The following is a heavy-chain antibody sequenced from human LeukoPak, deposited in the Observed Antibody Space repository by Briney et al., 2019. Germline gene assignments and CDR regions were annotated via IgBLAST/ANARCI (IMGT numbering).Heavy chain of an antibody. J-gene: IGHJ4*02. CDR1: GFTFSSYW. V-gene: IGHV3-74*01. CDR3: AREARVGGALQY. CDR2: INTDGSFT. Sequence: PGGSLRLSCAASGFTFSSYWMHWVRQAPGKGLVWVSRINTDGSFTTYADSVQGRFTTSRDTAKNTLFLQMNSLRAEDTAVYYCAREARVGGALQYWGQGTLVTVSS. D-gene: IGHD1-26*01.